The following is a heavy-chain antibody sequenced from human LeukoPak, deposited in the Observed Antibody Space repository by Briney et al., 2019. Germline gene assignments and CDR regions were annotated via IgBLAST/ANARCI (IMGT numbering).Heavy chain of an antibody. Sequence: SETLSLTCAVSGYSISSGYYWGWIRQPPGKGLEWIGSIYHSGSTYYNPSLKSRVTISVDTSKNQFSLKLSSVTAADTAVYYCARHLTHDYGDYIDYWGQGTLVTVSS. CDR1: GYSISSGYY. V-gene: IGHV4-38-2*01. CDR3: ARHLTHDYGDYIDY. CDR2: IYHSGST. D-gene: IGHD4-17*01. J-gene: IGHJ4*02.